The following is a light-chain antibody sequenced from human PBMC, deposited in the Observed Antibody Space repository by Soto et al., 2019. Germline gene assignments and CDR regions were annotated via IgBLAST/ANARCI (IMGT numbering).Light chain of an antibody. Sequence: EIVMTQSPATLSVSPGERATLSCRASQSVRSNLAWYQQKPGQAPRLVIYAASTRATGIPARFSGSGSGTEFTLTISSLQSEDFAVYHCQQYYNWWTFGQGTKVDIK. CDR3: QQYYNWWT. J-gene: IGKJ1*01. CDR1: QSVRSN. V-gene: IGKV3-15*01. CDR2: AAS.